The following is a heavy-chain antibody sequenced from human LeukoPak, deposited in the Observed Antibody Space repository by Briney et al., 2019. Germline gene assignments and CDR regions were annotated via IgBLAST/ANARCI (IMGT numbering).Heavy chain of an antibody. V-gene: IGHV1-8*02. CDR1: EYTFTNND. D-gene: IGHD1-26*01. CDR2: MNPKSGDT. CDR3: ARKVGATTNWFDP. Sequence: ASAKVSCKASEYTFTNNDINWVRQAPGQGLEWVGWMNPKSGDTGYAQKFQGRVTLTRNISITTAYMEMSSLRLEVAAVYYCARKVGATTNWFDPWGQGTLVTVSS. J-gene: IGHJ5*02.